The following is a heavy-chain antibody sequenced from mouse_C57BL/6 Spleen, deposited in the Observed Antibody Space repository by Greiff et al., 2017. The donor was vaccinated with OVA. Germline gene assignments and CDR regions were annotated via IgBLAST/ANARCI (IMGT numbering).Heavy chain of an antibody. D-gene: IGHD1-1*01. CDR2: IRLKSDNYAT. V-gene: IGHV6-3*01. Sequence: GGSMKLSCVASGFTFSNYWMNWVRQSPEKGLEWVAQIRLKSDNYATHYAESVKGRFTISRDDSKSSVYLQMNNLRAEDTGIYYCTVITSYYYAMDYWGQGTSVTVSS. CDR3: TVITSYYYAMDY. J-gene: IGHJ4*01. CDR1: GFTFSNYW.